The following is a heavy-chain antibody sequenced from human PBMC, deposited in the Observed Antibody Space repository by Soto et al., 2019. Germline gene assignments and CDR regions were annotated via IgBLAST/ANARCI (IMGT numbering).Heavy chain of an antibody. CDR2: IYYSGST. V-gene: IGHV4-39*01. J-gene: IGHJ5*02. CDR1: GGSISSSSHY. Sequence: SETLSLTCTVSGGSISSSSHYWGWIRQPPGKGLEWIGSIYYSGSTYYNPSLKSRVTISVDSSKNQFSLKLSSVTAADTAVYYCASSPVRFLEWSNWFDPWGQGTLVTVSS. D-gene: IGHD3-3*01. CDR3: ASSPVRFLEWSNWFDP.